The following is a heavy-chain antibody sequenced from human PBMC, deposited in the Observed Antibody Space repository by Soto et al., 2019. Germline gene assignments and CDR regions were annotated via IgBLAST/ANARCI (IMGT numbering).Heavy chain of an antibody. D-gene: IGHD1-26*01. CDR2: IIPIFGTA. V-gene: IGHV1-69*13. CDR1: GGTFSSYA. CDR3: ARWDRYYYYYYGMDV. J-gene: IGHJ6*02. Sequence: SVKVSCKASGGTFSSYAISWVRQAPGQGLEWMGGIIPIFGTANYAQKFQGGVTITADESTSTAYMELSSLRSEDTAVHYCARWDRYYYYYYGMDVWGQGTTVTVSS.